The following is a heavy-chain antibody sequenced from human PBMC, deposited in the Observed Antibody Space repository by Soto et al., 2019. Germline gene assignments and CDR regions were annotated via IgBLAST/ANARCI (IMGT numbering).Heavy chain of an antibody. CDR3: ARDGFGYFDY. CDR1: GGTFSSYA. Sequence: ASVKVSCKASGGTFSSYAISWVRQAPGQGLEWMGWVSPYNGNTNYAQKLQGRVTMTTDTSTNTAYMELRSLRSDDTAVYYCARDGFGYFDYWGQGTLVTVSS. CDR2: VSPYNGNT. D-gene: IGHD3-16*01. J-gene: IGHJ4*02. V-gene: IGHV1-18*01.